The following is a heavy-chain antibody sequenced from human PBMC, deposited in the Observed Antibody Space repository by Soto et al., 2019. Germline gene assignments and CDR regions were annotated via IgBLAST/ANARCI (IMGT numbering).Heavy chain of an antibody. Sequence: ASLRLSCAASGLTFSSYWMSWVRQAKGKGLEWVANIKQDGSEKYYVDSVKGRFTISRDNAKNSLYLQMNSLRAEDTAVYYCARGARYCTNGVCYLYYYYYMDVWGKGTTVTVSS. CDR1: GLTFSSYW. D-gene: IGHD2-8*01. CDR3: ARGARYCTNGVCYLYYYYYMDV. J-gene: IGHJ6*03. V-gene: IGHV3-7*01. CDR2: IKQDGSEK.